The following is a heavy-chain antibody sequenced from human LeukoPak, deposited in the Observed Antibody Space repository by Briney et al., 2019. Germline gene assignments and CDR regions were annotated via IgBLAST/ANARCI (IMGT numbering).Heavy chain of an antibody. CDR3: ARRALEMATITLVDY. D-gene: IGHD5-24*01. J-gene: IGHJ4*02. CDR1: GGSISSSSYY. CDR2: IYYSGST. V-gene: IGHV4-39*07. Sequence: PSETLSLTCTVSGGSISSSSYYWGWIRQPPGKGLEWIGSIYYSGSTYYNPSLKSRVTISVDTSKNQFSLKLSSVTAADTAVYYCARRALEMATITLVDYWGQGTLVTVSS.